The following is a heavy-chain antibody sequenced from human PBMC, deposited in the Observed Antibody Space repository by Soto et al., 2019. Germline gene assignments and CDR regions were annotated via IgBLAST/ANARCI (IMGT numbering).Heavy chain of an antibody. J-gene: IGHJ6*02. CDR2: IIPIFGTA. Sequence: QVQLVQSGAEVKKPGSSVKVSCKASGGTFSSYAISWVRQAPGQGLEWMGGIIPIFGTANYARKFQGRVTITADASTSTANLQLSSLRSEDTAVYYCAAYYYDSSGYYSYYYYYGMDFWGQGTTVTVSS. CDR3: AAYYYDSSGYYSYYYYYGMDF. D-gene: IGHD3-22*01. CDR1: GGTFSSYA. V-gene: IGHV1-69*19.